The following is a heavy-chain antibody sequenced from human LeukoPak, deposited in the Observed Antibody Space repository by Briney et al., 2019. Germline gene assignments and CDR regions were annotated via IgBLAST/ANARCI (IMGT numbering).Heavy chain of an antibody. CDR2: IYHGDSDT. Sequence: NAGAFLQICCEGSGSIFNSYWIGWGRKMDGKGLEWMGIIYHGDSDTRYSPSCQGQVTISDDKYISTAYLQWSSLQASDTAIYYCARLESGYSGYDGTYFVYWGQGTRFTVPS. V-gene: IGHV5-51*01. CDR3: ARLESGYSGYDGTYFVY. J-gene: IGHJ4*02. D-gene: IGHD5-12*01. CDR1: GSIFNSYW.